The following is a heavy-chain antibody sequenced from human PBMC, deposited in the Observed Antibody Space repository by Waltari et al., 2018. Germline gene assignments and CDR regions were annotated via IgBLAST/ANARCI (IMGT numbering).Heavy chain of an antibody. CDR1: GFTFRSYA. CDR2: ISGSGGST. Sequence: EVQLVESGGGLVQPGGSLRLSCAASGFTFRSYAMSWVRQAPGKGLEWVSAISGSGGSTYYADSVKGRFTISRDNAKNSLYLNLNSLRVEDSAVYYCARDRGYQQFDFWGQGTLVTVSS. J-gene: IGHJ4*02. CDR3: ARDRGYQQFDF. D-gene: IGHD2-2*01. V-gene: IGHV3-23*04.